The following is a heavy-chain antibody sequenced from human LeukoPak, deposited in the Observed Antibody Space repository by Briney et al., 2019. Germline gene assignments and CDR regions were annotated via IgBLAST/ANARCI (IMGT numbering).Heavy chain of an antibody. CDR2: IYHSGST. Sequence: NPSETLSLTCTVSGYSISSGYYWGWIRQPPGKGLEWIGSIYHSGSTYYNASLKSRVTISVDTSKNQFSLKLSSVTAADTAVYYCAGQNIPTPHDYWGQGTQVTVSS. CDR3: AGQNIPTPHDY. D-gene: IGHD2-2*02. J-gene: IGHJ4*02. CDR1: GYSISSGYY. V-gene: IGHV4-38-2*02.